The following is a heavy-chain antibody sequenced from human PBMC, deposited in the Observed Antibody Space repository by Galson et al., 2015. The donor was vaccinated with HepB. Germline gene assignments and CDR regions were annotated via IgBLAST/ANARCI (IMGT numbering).Heavy chain of an antibody. CDR3: AKLQGDFWSGYSLDFDY. CDR1: GFTFSSYG. Sequence: SLRLSCAASGFTFSSYGMHWVRQAPGKGLEWVAVISYDGSNKYYADSVKGRFTISRDNSKNTLYLQMNSLRAEDTAVYYCAKLQGDFWSGYSLDFDYWGQGTLVTVSS. CDR2: ISYDGSNK. V-gene: IGHV3-30*18. J-gene: IGHJ4*02. D-gene: IGHD3-3*01.